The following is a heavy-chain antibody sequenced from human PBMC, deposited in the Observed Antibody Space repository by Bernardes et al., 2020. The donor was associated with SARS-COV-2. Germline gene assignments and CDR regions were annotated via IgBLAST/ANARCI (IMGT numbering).Heavy chain of an antibody. V-gene: IGHV4-59*01. CDR3: AKLGGQLSFDH. D-gene: IGHD3-16*01. CDR2: IYYTGST. Sequence: SETLSLSCTVSGGSISTYYWSWIRQPPGKGLEWIGYIYYTGSTNYNPSLNSRVTISIDTSKNQFSLKLSSVTAADTAVYYCAKLGGQLSFDHWGQGTLVTVSS. CDR1: GGSISTYY. J-gene: IGHJ4*02.